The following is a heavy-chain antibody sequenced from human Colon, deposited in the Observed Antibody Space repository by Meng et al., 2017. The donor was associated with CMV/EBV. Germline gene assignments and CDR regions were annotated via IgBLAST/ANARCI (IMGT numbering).Heavy chain of an antibody. V-gene: IGHV3-48*03. CDR1: GFSLTDYE. Sequence: GESLKISCAASGFSLTDYEMNWVRQAPGKGLEWVSFLSTSETTIYYADSVKGRFTMSRDNAKNSLYLQMNSLRAEDTAVYYCARGTGEPGRDYWGQGALVTVSS. CDR2: LSTSETTI. CDR3: ARGTGEPGRDY. J-gene: IGHJ4*02. D-gene: IGHD1-1*01.